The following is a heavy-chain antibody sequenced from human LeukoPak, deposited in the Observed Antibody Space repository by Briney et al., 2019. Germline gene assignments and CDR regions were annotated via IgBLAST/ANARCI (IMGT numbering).Heavy chain of an antibody. CDR1: GFTFSNYW. CDR3: ARHGNYNFGY. D-gene: IGHD5-24*01. CDR2: IKTDGSAK. V-gene: IGHV3-7*05. Sequence: PGGSLRLSCAASGFTFSNYWMSWVRQAPGKGLEWVANIKTDGSAKSYVDSVKVRFTISRDNSKNSLYLQMNSLRAEDTAVYYCARHGNYNFGYWGQGILVTVSS. J-gene: IGHJ4*02.